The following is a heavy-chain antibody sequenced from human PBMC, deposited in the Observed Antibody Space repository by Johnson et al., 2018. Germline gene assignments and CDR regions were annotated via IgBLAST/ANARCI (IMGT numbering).Heavy chain of an antibody. CDR2: ISPDGSSA. Sequence: VQLQESGGGLVQPGGSLRLSCAASGFTFSDYWMQWVCQGPGKGLVWVSRISPDGSSASYPDSVKGRFTISRDNAKTTLYLQMDSLRVEDTAVYFCARGLYGDYVGSEYLQHWGQGTLVTVSS. J-gene: IGHJ1*01. CDR3: ARGLYGDYVGSEYLQH. V-gene: IGHV3-74*01. CDR1: GFTFSDYW. D-gene: IGHD4-17*01.